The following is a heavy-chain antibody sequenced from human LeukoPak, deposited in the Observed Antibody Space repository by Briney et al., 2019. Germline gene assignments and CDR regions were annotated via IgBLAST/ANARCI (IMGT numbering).Heavy chain of an antibody. V-gene: IGHV1-46*01. D-gene: IGHD1-1*01. CDR1: GNTFIGYW. J-gene: IGHJ4*02. CDR2: INPRGDAT. Sequence: ASVKASCKASGNTFIGYWIHWVRQAPGQGLEWMGAINPRGDATIGAQKFQGRVTTTRDTSTSTVYIELGSLRSEDTAVYYCAREGQQLKHFDYWGQGTLVTVSS. CDR3: AREGQQLKHFDY.